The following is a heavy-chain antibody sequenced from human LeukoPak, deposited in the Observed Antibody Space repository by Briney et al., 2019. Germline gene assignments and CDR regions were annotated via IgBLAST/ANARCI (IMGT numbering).Heavy chain of an antibody. CDR2: INHSGST. Sequence: PSETLSLTCALYGGSFSGYYWSWLRQPPGKGLEWIGEINHSGSTYYNPSLTSRVTISVDTSKNQFSLKLSSVTAADTAVYYCARLRPDIVVVVAATTPTYWFDPWGQGTLVTVSS. CDR3: ARLRPDIVVVVAATTPTYWFDP. CDR1: GGSFSGYY. V-gene: IGHV4-34*01. D-gene: IGHD2-15*01. J-gene: IGHJ5*02.